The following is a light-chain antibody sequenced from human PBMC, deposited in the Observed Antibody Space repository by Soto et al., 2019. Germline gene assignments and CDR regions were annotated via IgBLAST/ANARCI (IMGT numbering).Light chain of an antibody. V-gene: IGLV1-40*01. CDR2: GNR. CDR1: NSNLGAGYD. J-gene: IGLJ2*01. CDR3: QVWDSGIDQVV. Sequence: QSVLTQPPSVSGAPGQRVTISCTGNNSNLGAGYDVHWYQQLPGAAPKLVIFGNRNRPSGVPERFSGSKSGTSASLAITGLQAEDEADYYCQVWDSGIDQVVFGGGTKLTVL.